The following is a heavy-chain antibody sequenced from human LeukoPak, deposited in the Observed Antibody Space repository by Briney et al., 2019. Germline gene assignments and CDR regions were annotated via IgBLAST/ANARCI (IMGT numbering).Heavy chain of an antibody. J-gene: IGHJ4*02. V-gene: IGHV3-21*01. Sequence: GGSLRLSCAASGFTFSSYSMNWVRQAPGKGLEWVSFISSSSSYIYYADSMKGRFTITRDNAKGTLFLQMNSLRAEDTALYYCAREHWFGELGTWGQGTLVSVSS. CDR2: ISSSSSYI. CDR3: AREHWFGELGT. D-gene: IGHD3-10*01. CDR1: GFTFSSYS.